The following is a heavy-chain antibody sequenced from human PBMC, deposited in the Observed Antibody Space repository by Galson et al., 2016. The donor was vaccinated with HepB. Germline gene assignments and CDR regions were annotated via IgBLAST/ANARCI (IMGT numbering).Heavy chain of an antibody. V-gene: IGHV3-48*02. J-gene: IGHJ4*02. Sequence: RLSCAVSGXTLTASAMNWVRQAPGKGLEWIAYIGATNGAIFYADSVKGRFTISKDNAKDSLFLQMNNLGDDDTAVYYCARESGASWYLIDYWGQGTLVTVSS. D-gene: IGHD6-13*01. CDR3: ARESGASWYLIDY. CDR2: IGATNGAI. CDR1: GXTLTASA.